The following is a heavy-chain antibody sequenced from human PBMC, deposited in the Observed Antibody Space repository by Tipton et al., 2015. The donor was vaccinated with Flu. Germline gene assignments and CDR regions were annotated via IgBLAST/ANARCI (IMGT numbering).Heavy chain of an antibody. CDR1: GFTFSSYS. D-gene: IGHD2-2*01. CDR3: ARVRGCSSTSCYLVSDYYYYMDV. CDR2: ISSSSSYI. V-gene: IGHV3-21*01. J-gene: IGHJ6*03. Sequence: SLRLSCAASGFTFSSYSMNWVRQAPGKGLEWVSSISSSSSYIYYADSVKGRFTISRDNAKNSLYLQMNSLRAEDTAVYYCARVRGCSSTSCYLVSDYYYYMDVWGKGTTVTVSS.